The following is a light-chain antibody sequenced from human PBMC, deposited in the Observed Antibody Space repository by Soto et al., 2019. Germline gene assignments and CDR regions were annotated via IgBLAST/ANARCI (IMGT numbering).Light chain of an antibody. V-gene: IGKV3-20*01. CDR1: QSVSSSY. CDR3: QQYGSSSWT. J-gene: IGKJ1*01. Sequence: EIVLTQSPGNLSLSPGDRATLSCRASQSVSSSYLAWYQQKPGQPPRLVMYATSSRATGIPARFSGSGSGTDFTLTISRLEPEDFAVYYCQQYGSSSWTFGQGTKVDIK. CDR2: ATS.